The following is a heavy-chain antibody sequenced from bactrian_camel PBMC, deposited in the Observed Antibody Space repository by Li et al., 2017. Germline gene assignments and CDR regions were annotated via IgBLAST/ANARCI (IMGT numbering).Heavy chain of an antibody. Sequence: QLVESGGGSVQAGESLRLSWAASGYTYVTTCVGWFRQAPGKEREGVATIDSVGSRSYAHSVKGRFTISQDNAKNTLYLQMNSLKSEDTALYYCATRSLYSDYWSSAYWGQGTQVTVS. CDR2: IDSVGSR. D-gene: IGHD4*01. J-gene: IGHJ4*01. CDR3: ATRSLYSDYWSSAY. V-gene: IGHV3S53*01. CDR1: GYTYVTTC.